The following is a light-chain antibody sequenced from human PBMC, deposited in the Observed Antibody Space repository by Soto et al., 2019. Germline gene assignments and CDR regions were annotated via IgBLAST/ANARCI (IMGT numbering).Light chain of an antibody. CDR3: QQRRNWPPIT. J-gene: IGKJ5*01. CDR2: DAS. V-gene: IGKV3-11*01. CDR1: QSISSY. Sequence: EIVLTQSPATLSWSPGERATLSCRASQSISSYLAWYQQKPGQAPRLLIYDASIRATGIPARFSGSGSGTDFTLTISSLEPEDFAVYYCQQRRNWPPITFGQGTRLENK.